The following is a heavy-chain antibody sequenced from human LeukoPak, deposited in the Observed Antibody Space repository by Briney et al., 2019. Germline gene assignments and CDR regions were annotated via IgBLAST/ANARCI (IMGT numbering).Heavy chain of an antibody. CDR1: GFTFSDYY. J-gene: IGHJ4*02. CDR3: ARARWQLVPGANDY. V-gene: IGHV3-11*04. Sequence: NPGGSLRLSCAASGFTFSDYYMSWVRQAPGKGLEWVSYISSSGSTIYYADSVKGRFTISRDNAKNSLYLQMNSLRAEDTAVYYCARARWQLVPGANDYWGQGTLVTVSS. D-gene: IGHD6-13*01. CDR2: ISSSGSTI.